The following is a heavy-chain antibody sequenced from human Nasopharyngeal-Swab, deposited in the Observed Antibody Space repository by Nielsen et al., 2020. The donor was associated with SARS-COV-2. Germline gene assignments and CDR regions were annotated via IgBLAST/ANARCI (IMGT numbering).Heavy chain of an antibody. J-gene: IGHJ5*02. D-gene: IGHD6-19*01. V-gene: IGHV3-48*03. CDR1: GFTFDNYA. CDR2: ISTSGTTI. Sequence: GGSLRPSCAASGFTFDNYAMNWVRQPPGKGLEWVSYISTSGTTIHYADSVRGRFTISRDNAKKSLYLQMNSLRAEDTAVYYCARASRGWSWGQGTLVTVSS. CDR3: ARASRGWS.